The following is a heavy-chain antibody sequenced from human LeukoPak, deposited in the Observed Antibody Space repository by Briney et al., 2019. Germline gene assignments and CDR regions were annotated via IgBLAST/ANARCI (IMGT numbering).Heavy chain of an antibody. Sequence: ASVKVSCKASGGTFSSYAISWVRQAPGQGLEWMGGIIPIFGTANYAQKFQGRVTITADESTSTAYMKLSSLRSEDTAVYYCARGIAARPDYGLYNWFDPWGQGTLVTVSS. V-gene: IGHV1-69*13. CDR2: IIPIFGTA. D-gene: IGHD6-6*01. CDR3: ARGIAARPDYGLYNWFDP. J-gene: IGHJ5*02. CDR1: GGTFSSYA.